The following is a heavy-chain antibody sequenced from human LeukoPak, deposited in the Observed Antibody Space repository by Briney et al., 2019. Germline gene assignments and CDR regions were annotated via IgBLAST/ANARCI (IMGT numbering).Heavy chain of an antibody. D-gene: IGHD6-6*01. V-gene: IGHV4-59*01. Sequence: SETLSLTCTVSGGSISSYYWGWIRQPPGKGLEWIGYIYYTGSTNYNPSLKSRVTISVDTSKNQFSLRLSSVTAADTAIYYCARDKRDSSSFDYWGQGTLVTVSS. J-gene: IGHJ4*02. CDR2: IYYTGST. CDR3: ARDKRDSSSFDY. CDR1: GGSISSYY.